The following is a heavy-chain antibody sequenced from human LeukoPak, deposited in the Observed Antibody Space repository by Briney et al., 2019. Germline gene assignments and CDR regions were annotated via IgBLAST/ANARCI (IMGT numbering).Heavy chain of an antibody. CDR3: ASGAADCGGDCPPGPVDY. D-gene: IGHD2-21*02. CDR1: GGSISSSSYY. J-gene: IGHJ4*02. V-gene: IGHV4-39*01. CDR2: IYYSGST. Sequence: PSETLSLTXTVSGGSISSSSYYWGWIRQPPGKGLEWIGSIYYSGSTYYNPSLKSRDTISVDTSKNQFSLKLSSVTAADTAVYYCASGAADCGGDCPPGPVDYWGQGTLVTVSS.